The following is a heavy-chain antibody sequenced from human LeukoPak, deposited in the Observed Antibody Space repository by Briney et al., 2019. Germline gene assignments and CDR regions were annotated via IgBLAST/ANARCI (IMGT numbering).Heavy chain of an antibody. CDR1: GFTVSSNY. CDR3: ARDRTSSGPDAFDI. D-gene: IGHD3-22*01. J-gene: IGHJ3*02. CDR2: IYSGGST. V-gene: IGHV3-66*01. Sequence: GGSLRLSCAASGFTVSSNYMSWVRQAPGKGLEWVSVIYSGGSTYYADSVKGRFTISRDNSKNTLYLQMNSLRAEDTAVYYCARDRTSSGPDAFDIWGQGTMVTVSS.